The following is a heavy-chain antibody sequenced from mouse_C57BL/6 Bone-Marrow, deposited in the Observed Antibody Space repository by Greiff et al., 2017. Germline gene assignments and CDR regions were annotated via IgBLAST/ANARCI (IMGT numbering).Heavy chain of an antibody. CDR1: GYTFTSYW. D-gene: IGHD2-3*01. Sequence: VQLQQSGTVLARPGASVKMSCKTSGYTFTSYWMHWVKQRPGQGLEWIGAIYPGNSDTSYNQKFKGKAKLTAVTSASTAYMELSSLTNEDSAVYYCTSEDDGYYMNWFAYWGQGTLVTVSA. J-gene: IGHJ3*01. CDR2: IYPGNSDT. V-gene: IGHV1-5*01. CDR3: TSEDDGYYMNWFAY.